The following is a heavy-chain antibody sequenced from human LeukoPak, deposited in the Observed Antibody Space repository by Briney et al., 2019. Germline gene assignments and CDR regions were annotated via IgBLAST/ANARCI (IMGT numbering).Heavy chain of an antibody. Sequence: PGGSLRLSCAASGFTFSSYYLHWVRQAPGKGLVWVSRINPDGSTASYADSVKGRFTISRDNAKNTLYLQMNSLRAEDTAVYYYASLKPIPTWGQGTLVTVSS. J-gene: IGHJ4*02. V-gene: IGHV3-74*01. CDR2: INPDGSTA. CDR3: ASLKPIPT. CDR1: GFTFSSYY. D-gene: IGHD1-14*01.